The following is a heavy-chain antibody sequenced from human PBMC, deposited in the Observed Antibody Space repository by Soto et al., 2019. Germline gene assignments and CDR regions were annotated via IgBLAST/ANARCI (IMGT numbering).Heavy chain of an antibody. CDR1: GFTFSSYP. V-gene: IGHV3-23*01. Sequence: EVQLLESGGGLLKPGGSLRLSCAASGFTFSSYPMSWVRQAPGKGLEWVSTISGSGGSTYYADSVKGRFTISRDTSKNTLYLQMNCLRAEDTALYYCAKGKGGSLSYLFDYWGQGTLVTVSS. D-gene: IGHD3-16*01. J-gene: IGHJ4*02. CDR2: ISGSGGST. CDR3: AKGKGGSLSYLFDY.